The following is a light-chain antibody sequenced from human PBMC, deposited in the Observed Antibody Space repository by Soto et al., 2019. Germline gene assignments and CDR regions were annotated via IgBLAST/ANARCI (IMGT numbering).Light chain of an antibody. CDR2: DVS. CDR1: SRDVGSYNL. CDR3: CSYADNSRV. V-gene: IGLV2-23*02. J-gene: IGLJ3*02. Sequence: QSALTQPDSVSGSPGQSITISCTGTSRDVGSYNLVSWYQQHPGKAPKLIIYDVSKRPSGVSNRFSGSKSGNTASLTISGLQAEDEADYYCCSYADNSRVFGGGTKLTVL.